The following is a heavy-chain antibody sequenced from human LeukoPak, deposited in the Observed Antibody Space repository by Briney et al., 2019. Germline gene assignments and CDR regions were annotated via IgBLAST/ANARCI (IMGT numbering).Heavy chain of an antibody. V-gene: IGHV3-74*01. CDR3: ARAIWSSGSYPNYFDY. CDR1: GFTFSRNW. J-gene: IGHJ4*02. Sequence: GGSLRLSCAVSGFTFSRNWMHWVRQAPGKGLVWVARINIDGSSISYVDSVKGRFTISRDNAKNSLFLQMNSLRAEDTAVYYCARAIWSSGSYPNYFDYWGQGTLVTVSS. CDR2: INIDGSSI. D-gene: IGHD1-26*01.